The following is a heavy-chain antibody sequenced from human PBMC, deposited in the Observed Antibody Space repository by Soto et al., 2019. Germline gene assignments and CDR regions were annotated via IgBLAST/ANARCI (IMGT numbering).Heavy chain of an antibody. Sequence: QVQLVQSGAEVKKPGSSVKVSCKASGGTFSSYAISWVRQAPGQGLEWMGGIIPIFGTANYAQKFQGRVTITADESTSTADMELSSLRSEDTAVYYCASWYYPPEYYYYGMDVWGQGTTVTVSS. CDR2: IIPIFGTA. V-gene: IGHV1-69*01. D-gene: IGHD1-7*01. CDR1: GGTFSSYA. J-gene: IGHJ6*02. CDR3: ASWYYPPEYYYYGMDV.